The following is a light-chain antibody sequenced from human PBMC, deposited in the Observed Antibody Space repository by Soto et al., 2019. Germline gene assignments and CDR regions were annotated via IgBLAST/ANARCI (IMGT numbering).Light chain of an antibody. Sequence: QSVLTQPASVSGSPGQSITISCTGTSSDVGGYNYVSWYQQHPGKAPKLMIYEVSNRPSGVSNRFSGSKSGNTASLTISGLQAEDEADYYCSSYTSINTVLFGGRTKLTVI. V-gene: IGLV2-14*01. CDR1: SSDVGGYNY. J-gene: IGLJ2*01. CDR3: SSYTSINTVL. CDR2: EVS.